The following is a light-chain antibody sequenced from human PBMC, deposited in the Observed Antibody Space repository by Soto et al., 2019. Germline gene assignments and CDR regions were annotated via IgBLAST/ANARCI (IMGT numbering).Light chain of an antibody. V-gene: IGKV3-20*01. CDR2: GVS. J-gene: IGKJ1*01. CDR1: QTGSNSY. Sequence: EIVLTQSTAPLSLSPGERATLSCMASQTGSNSYLAWYQQKSGQAPRLLIYGVSTRATGTPDRFSGSGSGTEFTLTIRRLEPEDFAVYFCQHYVDPQWTFGPGTKVDI. CDR3: QHYVDPQWT.